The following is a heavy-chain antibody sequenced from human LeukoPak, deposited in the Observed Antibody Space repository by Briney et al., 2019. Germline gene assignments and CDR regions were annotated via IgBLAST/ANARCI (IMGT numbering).Heavy chain of an antibody. CDR2: INPSGGST. D-gene: IGHD5-12*01. J-gene: IGHJ4*02. Sequence: ASVKVSCKASGGTFSSYAISWVRQAPGQGLEWMGIINPSGGSTSYAQKFQGRVTMTRGMSTSTVYMELSSLRSEDTAVYYCARGRRYGRGYDYECWGQGTLVTVSS. CDR1: GGTFSSYA. CDR3: ARGRRYGRGYDYEC. V-gene: IGHV1-46*01.